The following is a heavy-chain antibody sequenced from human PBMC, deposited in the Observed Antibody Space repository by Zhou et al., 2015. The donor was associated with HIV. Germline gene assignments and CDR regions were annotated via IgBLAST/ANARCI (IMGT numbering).Heavy chain of an antibody. V-gene: IGHV1-24*01. CDR1: GYTLTELS. CDR3: DNGIEWVGATIRVGYFDY. J-gene: IGHJ4*02. Sequence: QVQLVQSGAEVKKPGASVKVSCKVSGYTLTELSMHWVRQAPGKGLEWMGGFDPEDGETIYAQKFQGRVTMTEDTSTDTAYMELSSLRSEDTAVYYCDNGIEWVGATIRVGYFDYVGPGNLVHRL. D-gene: IGHD5-24*01. CDR2: FDPEDGET.